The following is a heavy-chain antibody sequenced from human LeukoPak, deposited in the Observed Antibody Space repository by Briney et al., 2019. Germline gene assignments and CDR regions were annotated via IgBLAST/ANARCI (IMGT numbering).Heavy chain of an antibody. CDR1: GFTFSSYG. CDR2: ISGSGGST. CDR3: AKGGEVVAATAYYYYYMDV. V-gene: IGHV3-23*01. J-gene: IGHJ6*03. D-gene: IGHD2-15*01. Sequence: GGTLRLSCAASGFTFSSYGMSWVRQAPGKGLEWVSAISGSGGSTYYADSVKGRFTISRDNSKNTLYLQMNSLRAEDTAVYYCAKGGEVVAATAYYYYYMDVWGKGTTVTIS.